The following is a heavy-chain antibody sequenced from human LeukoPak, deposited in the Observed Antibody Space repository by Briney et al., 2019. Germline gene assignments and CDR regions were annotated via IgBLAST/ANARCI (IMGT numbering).Heavy chain of an antibody. D-gene: IGHD3-10*01. J-gene: IGHJ4*02. Sequence: SETLSLTCTVSGDSISNYYWNWIRQPAGQGLEWIGRIYSSGSTNYNPSLKTRLTMSVDTSKNQFSLKLSSVTAPDTAVYYCSRETFYYGSGSYYNPLDSWGQGALVTVSS. CDR2: IYSSGST. CDR1: GDSISNYY. V-gene: IGHV4-4*07. CDR3: SRETFYYGSGSYYNPLDS.